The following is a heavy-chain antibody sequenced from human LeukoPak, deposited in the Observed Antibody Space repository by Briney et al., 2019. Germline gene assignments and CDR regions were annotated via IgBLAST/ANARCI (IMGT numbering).Heavy chain of an antibody. CDR3: ASGGGTYGDYGATDY. V-gene: IGHV1-8*02. CDR1: GYTFTSYG. CDR2: MNPNSGNT. D-gene: IGHD4-17*01. Sequence: ASVKVSCKASGYTFTSYGISWVRQATGQGLGWMGWMNPNSGNTGYAQKFQGRVTMTTNTSITTAYMELSSLRSEDTAVYYCASGGGTYGDYGATDYWGQGTLVTVSS. J-gene: IGHJ4*02.